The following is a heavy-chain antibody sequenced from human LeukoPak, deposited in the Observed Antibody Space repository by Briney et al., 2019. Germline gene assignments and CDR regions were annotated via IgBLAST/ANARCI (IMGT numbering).Heavy chain of an antibody. CDR3: ARDPSNRWYFDY. CDR2: INPNSGGT. CDR1: GYTFSGNH. Sequence: ASVKVSCKASGYTFSGNHMHWVRQAPGQGLEWMGWINPNSGGTNYAQEFQGRVTMTRDTSISTAYMELSRLRSDDTAVYYCARDPSNRWYFDYWGQGTLVTVSS. V-gene: IGHV1-2*02. J-gene: IGHJ4*02. D-gene: IGHD6-13*01.